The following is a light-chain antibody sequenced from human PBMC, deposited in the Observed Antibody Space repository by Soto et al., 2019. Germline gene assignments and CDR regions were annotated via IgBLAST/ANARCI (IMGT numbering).Light chain of an antibody. J-gene: IGKJ1*01. CDR3: QQYNSYWT. CDR1: QSISSW. CDR2: KAS. Sequence: DIQMTQSPSTLSASLGDRVTITCRASQSISSWLAWYQQKPGKAPKLLIYKASSLESGVPSRFSGSGSGTLFTLTISSLQPDDSATYYCQQYNSYWTFGQGTKVEIK. V-gene: IGKV1-5*03.